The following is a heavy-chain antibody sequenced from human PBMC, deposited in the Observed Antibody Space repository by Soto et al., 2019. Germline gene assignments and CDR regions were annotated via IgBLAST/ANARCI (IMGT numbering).Heavy chain of an antibody. CDR3: AREGYYYGSGSQTFDY. D-gene: IGHD3-10*01. J-gene: IGHJ4*02. Sequence: SETLSLTCAVYGGSFSGYYWSWIRQPPGKGLEWIEEINHSGSTNYNPSLKSRVTISVDTSKNQFSLKLSSVTAADTAVYYCAREGYYYGSGSQTFDYWGQGTLVTVSS. CDR2: INHSGST. CDR1: GGSFSGYY. V-gene: IGHV4-34*01.